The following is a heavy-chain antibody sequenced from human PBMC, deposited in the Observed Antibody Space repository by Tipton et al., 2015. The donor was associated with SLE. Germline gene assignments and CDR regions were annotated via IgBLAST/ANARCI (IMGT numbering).Heavy chain of an antibody. Sequence: TLSLTCTVSGGSISSHYWSWIRQPPGKGLEWIGEINHSGSTNYNPSLKSRVTISVDTSKNQFSLKLSSVTAADTAVYYCARDLGGGYSYGTRWGQGTLVTVSS. CDR3: ARDLGGGYSYGTR. D-gene: IGHD5-18*01. V-gene: IGHV4-34*01. CDR1: GGSISSHY. CDR2: INHSGST. J-gene: IGHJ4*02.